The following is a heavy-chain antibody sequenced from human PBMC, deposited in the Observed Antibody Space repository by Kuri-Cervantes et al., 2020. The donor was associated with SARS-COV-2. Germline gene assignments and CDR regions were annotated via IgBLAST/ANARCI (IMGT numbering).Heavy chain of an antibody. CDR1: GNSFTTYW. D-gene: IGHD3-22*01. V-gene: IGHV5-51*01. CDR2: IYPGDSNT. J-gene: IGHJ5*02. CDR3: TAYYYDSSGYS. Sequence: GESLKISCKHSGNSFTTYWIGWVRQMPGNGLELMGIIYPGDSNTKYSPSFQGHVTMSSDKSLRTAYLQWSSLKASDTAMYYCTAYYYDSSGYSWGQGTLVTVSS.